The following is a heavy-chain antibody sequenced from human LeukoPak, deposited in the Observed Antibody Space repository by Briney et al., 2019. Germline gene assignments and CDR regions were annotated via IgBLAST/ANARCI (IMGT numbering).Heavy chain of an antibody. V-gene: IGHV3-38-3*01. CDR3: AKGIRGYSYGYKYYYYYMDV. CDR1: GFTVSSNE. J-gene: IGHJ6*03. Sequence: GGSLRLSCAASGFTVSSNEMSWVRQAPGKGLEWVSSISGGSTYYADSRKGRFTISRDNSKNTLYLQMNSLRAEDTAVYYCAKGIRGYSYGYKYYYYYMDVWGKGTTVTVSS. D-gene: IGHD5-18*01. CDR2: ISGGST.